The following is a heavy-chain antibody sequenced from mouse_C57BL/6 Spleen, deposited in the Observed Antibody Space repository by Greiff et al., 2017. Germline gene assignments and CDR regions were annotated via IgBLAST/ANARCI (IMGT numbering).Heavy chain of an antibody. J-gene: IGHJ4*01. V-gene: IGHV1-64*01. CDR3: ARLDYGFAMDY. CDR2: IHPNSGST. D-gene: IGHD1-1*02. CDR1: GYTFTSYW. Sequence: QVQLQQPGAELVKPGASVKLSCKASGYTFTSYWMHWVKQRPGQGLEWIGMIHPNSGSTNYNEELKSKATLTVDKSSSTAYMQLSSLTSEDSAVYYCARLDYGFAMDYWGQGTSVTVSS.